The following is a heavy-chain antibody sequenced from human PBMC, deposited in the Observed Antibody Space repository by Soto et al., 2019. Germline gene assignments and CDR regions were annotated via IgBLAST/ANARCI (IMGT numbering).Heavy chain of an antibody. D-gene: IGHD2-21*02. CDR3: VQSRCGGDCLEIYSSHAYNGLDV. J-gene: IGHJ6*02. CDR2: LYWDDDK. CDR1: GLSLRTTGVG. Sequence: QVTLKESGPTLVKPTQTLTLTCTVSGLSLRTTGVGVGWVRQPPGKALEWLALLYWDDDKRYSPSLRSRLTIAKDTSEKQVVRTMTNIDPVDTATYYCVQSRCGGDCLEIYSSHAYNGLDVWGQGTTVTVSS. V-gene: IGHV2-5*02.